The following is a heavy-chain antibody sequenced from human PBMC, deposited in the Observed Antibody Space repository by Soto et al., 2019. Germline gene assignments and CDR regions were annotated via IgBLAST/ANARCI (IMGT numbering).Heavy chain of an antibody. V-gene: IGHV4-59*01. J-gene: IGHJ5*02. CDR2: IYYSGNT. CDR3: AATSRGSYTWFQP. CDR1: GGSIIGYY. D-gene: IGHD3-22*01. Sequence: LSLTCTVSGGSIIGYYWSWIRQPPGKVLEWIAYIYYSGNTNYNPSLKSRVAISVDTSKNQFSLKLSSVTAADTAVYYCAATSRGSYTWFQPWGQGTLVNVS.